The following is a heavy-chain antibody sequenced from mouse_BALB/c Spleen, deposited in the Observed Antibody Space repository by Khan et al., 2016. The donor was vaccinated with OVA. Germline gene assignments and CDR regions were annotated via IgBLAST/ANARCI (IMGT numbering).Heavy chain of an antibody. CDR2: IYPSDSYI. CDR3: TRDGDDGSSFAY. D-gene: IGHD2-3*01. CDR1: GYTFTNSW. V-gene: IGHV1-69*02. Sequence: QVQLQQPGTELVRPGASVKLSCKASGYTFTNSWINWVKQRPGQGLEWIGNIYPSDSYINYNQKFRDKATLTVDKSSTTAYMPLSSPTSEDSAVYYCTRDGDDGSSFAYWGQGTLVTVSA. J-gene: IGHJ3*01.